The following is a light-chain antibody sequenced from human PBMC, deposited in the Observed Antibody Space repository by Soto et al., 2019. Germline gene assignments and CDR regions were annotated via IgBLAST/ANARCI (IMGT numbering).Light chain of an antibody. CDR1: QSVSSY. CDR2: DAS. V-gene: IGKV3-11*01. CDR3: QQRSNCPLT. Sequence: EIVLTQSPATLSLSPGESATLSCRASQSVSSYLAWYQQKPGQAPRLLIYDASNRATGIPARFSGSGSGTDFTLTLSSLEPAYGAGYYCQQRSNCPLTFGGGTKGQIK. J-gene: IGKJ4*01.